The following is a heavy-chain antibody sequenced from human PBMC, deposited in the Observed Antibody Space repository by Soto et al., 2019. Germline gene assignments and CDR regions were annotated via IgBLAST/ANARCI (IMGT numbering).Heavy chain of an antibody. J-gene: IGHJ6*01. CDR1: GFSISHYG. CDR3: ANTVV. CDR2: IKEDGSEQ. V-gene: IGHV3-7*05. D-gene: IGHD3-10*01. Sequence: EEHVVESGGGLVHPGGSLRLSCAASGFSISHYGMSWVRQAPGKGLEWVANIKEDGSEQNYVDSLKGRFTISRDNAKNSLYLQINSLSADDTAVYYCANTVVRGLGTTVTVSS.